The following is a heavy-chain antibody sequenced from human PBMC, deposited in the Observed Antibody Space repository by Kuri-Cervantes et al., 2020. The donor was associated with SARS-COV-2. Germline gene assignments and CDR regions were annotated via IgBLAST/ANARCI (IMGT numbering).Heavy chain of an antibody. V-gene: IGHV4-30-4*08. D-gene: IGHD3-10*01. CDR2: IYYSGST. J-gene: IGHJ4*02. Sequence: LRLSCTVSGGSISSGDYYWSWIRQPPGKGLEWIGYIYYSGSTYYNPSLKSRVTISVDTSKNQFSLKLSSVTAADTAVYYCARGRPHRLLWFGDLCDYWGQGTLVTVSS. CDR3: ARGRPHRLLWFGDLCDY. CDR1: GGSISSGDYY.